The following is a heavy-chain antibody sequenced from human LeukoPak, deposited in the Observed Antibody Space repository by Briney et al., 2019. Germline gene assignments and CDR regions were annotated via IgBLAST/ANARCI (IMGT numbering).Heavy chain of an antibody. V-gene: IGHV5-51*01. Sequence: GESLKISCKGSGYIFTSYWIGWVRQMPGKGLEWMGIIYPGASDTRYSPSFQGQVTISADKSISTAYLQWSSLKASDTAMYYYARQTGYSYGYGMIDYWGQGTLVTVSS. J-gene: IGHJ4*02. CDR3: ARQTGYSYGYGMIDY. CDR2: IYPGASDT. CDR1: GYIFTSYW. D-gene: IGHD5-18*01.